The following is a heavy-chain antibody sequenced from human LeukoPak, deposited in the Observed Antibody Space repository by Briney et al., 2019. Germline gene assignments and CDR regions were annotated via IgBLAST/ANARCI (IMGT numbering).Heavy chain of an antibody. CDR2: MNPNSGNT. CDR1: GYTFTSYD. D-gene: IGHD6-13*01. CDR3: ARASRRAAAGLGRYFDY. J-gene: IGHJ4*02. Sequence: ASVKVSCKASGYTFTSYDINWVRQATGQGLEWMGWMNPNSGNTGYAQKFQGGVTMTRNTSISTAYMELSSLRSEDTAVYYCARASRRAAAGLGRYFDYWGQGTLVTVSS. V-gene: IGHV1-8*01.